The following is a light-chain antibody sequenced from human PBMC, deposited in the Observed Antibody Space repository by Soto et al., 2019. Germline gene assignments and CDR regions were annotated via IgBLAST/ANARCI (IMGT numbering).Light chain of an antibody. CDR2: GAS. V-gene: IGKV3-15*01. CDR1: QSVRTK. J-gene: IGKJ5*01. CDR3: HQYNNWPIT. Sequence: EIIMTQSPATLSVSPGERATLSCRASQSVRTKVAWYQQTPGQAPRLLIYGASTRATGIPARFSGSGSGTEFTLTISSLQSEDFAVYYCHQYNNWPITFGQGTLLAI.